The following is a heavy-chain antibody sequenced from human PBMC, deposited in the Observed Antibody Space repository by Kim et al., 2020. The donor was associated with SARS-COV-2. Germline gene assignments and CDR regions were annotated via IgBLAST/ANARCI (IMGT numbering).Heavy chain of an antibody. J-gene: IGHJ6*02. CDR1: GFTFSSYD. CDR3: ARVGPMIGGIIVNYYPMDV. D-gene: IGHD3-10*01. CDR2: VSHDGSER. Sequence: GGSLRLSCAASGFTFSSYDIHWVRQAPGKGLEWVALVSHDGSERYHADSVKGRFTISRDNSRKTLYLQMNSLRHEDTAVYYCARVGPMIGGIIVNYYPMDVWRHGPTVPVSS. V-gene: IGHV3-30*03.